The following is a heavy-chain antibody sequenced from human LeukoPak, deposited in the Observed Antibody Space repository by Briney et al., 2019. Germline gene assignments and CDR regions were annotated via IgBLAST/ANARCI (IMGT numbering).Heavy chain of an antibody. D-gene: IGHD3-10*01. CDR2: IWYGGSNK. CDR1: GFTFSSYG. V-gene: IGHV3-30*02. CDR3: AKSRGMGSSHYYYMDV. J-gene: IGHJ6*03. Sequence: GGSLRLSCAASGFTFSSYGMHWVRQAPGKGLDWVAVIWYGGSNKYYADSVKGRFTISRDNSKNTLYLQMNSLRAEDTAVYYCAKSRGMGSSHYYYMDVWGKGTTVTVSS.